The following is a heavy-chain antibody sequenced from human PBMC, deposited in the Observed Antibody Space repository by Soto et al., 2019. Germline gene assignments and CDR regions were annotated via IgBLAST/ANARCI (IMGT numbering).Heavy chain of an antibody. CDR1: GDSITRSGFY. Sequence: QLHLHESGPGLVKPSETLSLSCSVSGDSITRSGFYWAWIRRPPGKALEWIGSMYHTGSTYYKPSFEGRLTMSVDTSTSQFSLRLTSMTAADAGVYFCARVRGGDTHVFDFWGQGARVTVSS. CDR2: MYHTGST. V-gene: IGHV4-39*01. CDR3: ARVRGGDTHVFDF. J-gene: IGHJ4*02. D-gene: IGHD3-10*01.